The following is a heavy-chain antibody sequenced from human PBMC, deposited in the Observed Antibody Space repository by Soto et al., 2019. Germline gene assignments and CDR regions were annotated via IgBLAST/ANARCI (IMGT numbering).Heavy chain of an antibody. V-gene: IGHV1-69*08. CDR2: IIPALGAA. Sequence: QVHLVQSGAEVKKPGSSVKVSCKTSGGTISTYVINWVRQAPGQGLEWMGRIIPALGAADYAQKFQDRVTISADKSTSTAYMALSSLRSDDTAVYYCARGGQQVVCFDYWGQGTLVVGSS. CDR3: ARGGQQVVCFDY. D-gene: IGHD6-6*01. CDR1: GGTISTYV. J-gene: IGHJ4*02.